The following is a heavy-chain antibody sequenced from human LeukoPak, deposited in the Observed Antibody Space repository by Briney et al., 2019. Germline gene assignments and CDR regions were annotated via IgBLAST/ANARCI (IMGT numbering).Heavy chain of an antibody. CDR1: GFTLSRFA. Sequence: PGKTLTLSCTSSGFTLSRFAMHWVRQAPGKGLEWLGHMSDAGSEKHSADSVRGRFTISRDPSKNTLYLEMTSLRTEDTAVYYCAREADSGYYRTVDYWGQGTMVTVS. V-gene: IGHV3-30-3*01. D-gene: IGHD2-15*01. CDR3: AREADSGYYRTVDY. J-gene: IGHJ4*02. CDR2: MSDAGSEK.